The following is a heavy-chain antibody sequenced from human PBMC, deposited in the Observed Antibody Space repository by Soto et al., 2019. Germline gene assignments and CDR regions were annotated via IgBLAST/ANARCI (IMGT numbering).Heavy chain of an antibody. CDR2: VDYSGST. V-gene: IGHV4-39*07. CDR3: ARGRYFDMPVGWFLDL. Sequence: PSETLSLTCTVSGGSISSSSYYWGWIRQPPGKGLEWIGYVDYSGSTYYNPSLKSRATTSLDTPKNQFSLQLRSVTDADTAVYFCARGRYFDMPVGWFLDLWGRGTLVTVS. J-gene: IGHJ2*01. D-gene: IGHD3-9*01. CDR1: GGSISSSSYY.